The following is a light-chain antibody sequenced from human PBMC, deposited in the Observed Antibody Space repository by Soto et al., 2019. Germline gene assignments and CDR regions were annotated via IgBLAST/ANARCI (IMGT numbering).Light chain of an antibody. J-gene: IGKJ1*01. CDR3: QQYNTLWT. CDR1: QSVSSN. CDR2: GVS. V-gene: IGKV3-15*01. Sequence: EIVLTQSPATLSVSPGERATLSCRASQSVSSNLAWYQVKPGKAPRLLIYGVSTMASGIPARFSGSGSGTEFTLTISSLQSEDFAAYYCQQYNTLWTFGQGTKVDIK.